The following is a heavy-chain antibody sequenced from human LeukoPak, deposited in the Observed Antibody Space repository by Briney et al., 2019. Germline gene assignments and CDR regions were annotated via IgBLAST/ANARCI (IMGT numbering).Heavy chain of an antibody. D-gene: IGHD2-15*01. CDR3: ASLKGYCSGGSCYPTAFDY. CDR1: GGTFSSYT. J-gene: IGHJ4*02. V-gene: IGHV1-69*05. CDR2: IIPIFGTA. Sequence: GASVKVSCKASGGTFSSYTISWVRQAPGQGLEWMGRIIPIFGTANYAQKFQGRVTITTDESTSTAYMELSSLRSEDTAVYYCASLKGYCSGGSCYPTAFDYWGQGTLVTVSS.